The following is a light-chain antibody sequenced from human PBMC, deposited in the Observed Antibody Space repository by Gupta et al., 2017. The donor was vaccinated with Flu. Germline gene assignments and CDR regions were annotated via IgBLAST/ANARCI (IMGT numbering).Light chain of an antibody. CDR3: QCYAGSNWV. Sequence: FVLTQPHSVSESPGKTVTISCTRSSGSIANNYVQWYQQRPGSAPTTVIYEDNHRPSGVPDRFPGSIDISSNSASLSISGLKTEDGADYYCQCYAGSNWVFGGGTKLTVL. V-gene: IGLV6-57*03. J-gene: IGLJ3*02. CDR2: EDN. CDR1: SGSIANNY.